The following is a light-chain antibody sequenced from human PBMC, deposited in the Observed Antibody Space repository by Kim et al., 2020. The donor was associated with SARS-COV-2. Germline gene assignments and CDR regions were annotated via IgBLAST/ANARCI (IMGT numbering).Light chain of an antibody. CDR2: GAS. CDR3: HQYGSSANT. Sequence: EIVLTQSPGTLSLSPGERASLSSRASQSVSSNYLAWYQQKPGQAPRLLIYGASTRATGIADRFSGSGSGTDFTLTISRLEPEDFAVYYCHQYGSSANTFGQGTKLEI. CDR1: QSVSSNY. V-gene: IGKV3-20*01. J-gene: IGKJ2*01.